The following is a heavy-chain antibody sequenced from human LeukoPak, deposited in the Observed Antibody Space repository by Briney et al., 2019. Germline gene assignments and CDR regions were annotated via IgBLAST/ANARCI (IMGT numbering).Heavy chain of an antibody. CDR1: GFTFSSYS. V-gene: IGHV3-64*01. Sequence: GGSLRLSCAASGFTFSSYSMLWVRHSPGKGLEYVSTITSDGTSTYYANSVKVRFTISRDNSKNTLYLQMGSLRAEDMAVYYCARAYNYGLDYWGQGTLVTVSS. J-gene: IGHJ4*02. CDR3: ARAYNYGLDY. CDR2: ITSDGTST. D-gene: IGHD5-18*01.